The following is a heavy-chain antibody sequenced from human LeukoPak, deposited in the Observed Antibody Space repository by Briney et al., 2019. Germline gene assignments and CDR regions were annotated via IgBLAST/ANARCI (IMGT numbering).Heavy chain of an antibody. D-gene: IGHD6-13*01. V-gene: IGHV3-66*01. Sequence: PGGSLRLSCAASGFTVSSNYMSWXRQAPGKGLEWVSVIYSGGSTYYADSVKGRFTISRDNSKNTLYLQMNSLRAEDTAVYYCARDLRRHSSTFDYWGQGTLVTVSS. CDR3: ARDLRRHSSTFDY. CDR2: IYSGGST. J-gene: IGHJ4*02. CDR1: GFTVSSNY.